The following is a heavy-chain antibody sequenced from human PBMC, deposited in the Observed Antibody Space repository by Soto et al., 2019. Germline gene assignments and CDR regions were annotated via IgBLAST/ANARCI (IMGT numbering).Heavy chain of an antibody. V-gene: IGHV4-30-2*01. CDR3: ASSHAGAHITAAVH. D-gene: IGHD6-13*01. CDR1: GGSISSGGYP. J-gene: IGHJ4*02. Sequence: SETLSLTCAVSGGSISSGGYPWSWIRQPPGKGLEWIGYMYHSGSTYYNPSLKSRVTISVDRSKNQFSLKLSSVTAADTAVYYCASSHAGAHITAAVHWGQGTPVTVSS. CDR2: MYHSGST.